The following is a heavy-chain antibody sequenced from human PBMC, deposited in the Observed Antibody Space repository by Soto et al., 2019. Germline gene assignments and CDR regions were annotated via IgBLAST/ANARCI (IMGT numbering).Heavy chain of an antibody. Sequence: SETLSLTCTVSGGSINSGAYYWSWIRQHPGKGLEWVGYIYYSGTTYYNPSLQSRLTISRDTAKNQFSLKLTSVTAADTAVYYCAKEGGYCISPTCPRRVDSWGQGTLVTVSS. J-gene: IGHJ4*02. CDR1: GGSINSGAYY. CDR2: IYYSGTT. CDR3: AKEGGYCISPTCPRRVDS. D-gene: IGHD2-2*01. V-gene: IGHV4-31*03.